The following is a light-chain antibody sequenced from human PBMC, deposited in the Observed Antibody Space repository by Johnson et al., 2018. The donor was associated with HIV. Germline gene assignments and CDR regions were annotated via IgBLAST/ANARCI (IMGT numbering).Light chain of an antibody. CDR2: ENN. J-gene: IGLJ1*01. V-gene: IGLV1-51*02. Sequence: QSVLTQPPSVSAAPGQKVTISCSGSSSNIGYNYVSWYQQPPGTAPNLIMYENNKRPLGFPARFSGYKSDTSATLDIPGLHPGDEADYYCGTWDNSLSAGGVFGTGTKVTVL. CDR3: GTWDNSLSAGGV. CDR1: SSNIGYNY.